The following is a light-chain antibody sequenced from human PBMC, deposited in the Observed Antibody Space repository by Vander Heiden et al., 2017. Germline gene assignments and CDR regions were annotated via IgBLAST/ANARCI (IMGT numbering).Light chain of an antibody. CDR3: ASWDDSLNGVV. CDR1: SSNIGDNT. Sequence: QSVLTQPPSASGTPGQRVTISCSGRSSNIGDNTVNWYQQLPGTAPKVLIYGNNQRPSGVPDRFSGSKSGTSASLAISVLQSEDEADYYCASWDDSLNGVVFGGGTKLTVL. V-gene: IGLV1-44*01. CDR2: GNN. J-gene: IGLJ3*02.